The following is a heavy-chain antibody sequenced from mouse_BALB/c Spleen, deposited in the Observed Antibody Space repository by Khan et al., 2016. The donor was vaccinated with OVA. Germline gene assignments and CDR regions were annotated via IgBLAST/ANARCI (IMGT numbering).Heavy chain of an antibody. CDR2: ISNSGST. V-gene: IGHV3-2*02. J-gene: IGHJ4*01. D-gene: IGHD4-1*01. Sequence: EVQLVESGPGLVKPSQSLSLTCTVTGYSITRDYAWNWIRQFPGNKLEWMGYISNSGSTSYNPSPKSRISTTRDTSKNQFFLQLNSVTTEDTATYYCASELGRYYAMDYWGQGTSVTVSS. CDR1: GYSITRDYA. CDR3: ASELGRYYAMDY.